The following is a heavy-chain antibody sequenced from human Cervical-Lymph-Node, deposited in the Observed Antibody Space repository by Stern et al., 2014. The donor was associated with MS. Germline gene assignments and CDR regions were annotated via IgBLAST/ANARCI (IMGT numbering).Heavy chain of an antibody. V-gene: IGHV3-74*01. D-gene: IGHD6-6*01. CDR2: INRDGTSL. J-gene: IGHJ6*02. Sequence: EVQLVESGGGLVQPGGSLRLSWAASDFTFSSYWMHWVRQGPGKGLVWVSRINRDGTSLSYADSVKGRCTISRDNAKNTLFLQMNSLRAEDTAVYYCARELEYTNSADYNYYGLDVWGQGTTVTVSS. CDR3: ARELEYTNSADYNYYGLDV. CDR1: DFTFSSYW.